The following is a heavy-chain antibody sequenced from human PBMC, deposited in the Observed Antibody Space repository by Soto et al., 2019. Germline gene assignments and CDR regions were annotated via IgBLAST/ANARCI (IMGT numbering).Heavy chain of an antibody. CDR1: GGSISSPSYN. Sequence: QLRESGPGLLKPSETLSLTCNVSGGSISSPSYNWGWVRQPPGKGPEWIGTVFYSGTTQYNPSLRSRLAMSVHTSKSQVSLTLTSVTAADTAVYYCTTLASGHFDSWGQGAQVTVSS. J-gene: IGHJ4*02. D-gene: IGHD2-8*02. CDR3: TTLASGHFDS. CDR2: VFYSGTT. V-gene: IGHV4-39*01.